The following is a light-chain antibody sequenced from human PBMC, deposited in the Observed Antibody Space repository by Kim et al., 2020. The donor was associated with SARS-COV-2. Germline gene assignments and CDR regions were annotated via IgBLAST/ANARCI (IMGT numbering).Light chain of an antibody. CDR2: DVN. CDR1: TTDLGGYIY. V-gene: IGLV2-11*03. Sequence: QSVASSCTGATTDLGGYIYVSWYRQHPGKAPNLMIFDVNKRPSGVPDRFSGSMTGSTASLTISGLQADDEADYYCCSYAGSYTSVLFGGGTQLTVL. J-gene: IGLJ3*02. CDR3: CSYAGSYTSVL.